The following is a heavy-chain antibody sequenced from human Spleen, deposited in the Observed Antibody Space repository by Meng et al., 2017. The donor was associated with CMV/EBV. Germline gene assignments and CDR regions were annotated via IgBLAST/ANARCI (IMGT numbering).Heavy chain of an antibody. CDR3: AKDLGDCSSTSCY. V-gene: IGHV3-30*02. CDR1: GFTFNSYG. J-gene: IGHJ4*02. Sequence: GGSLRLSCAVSGFTFNSYGMYWVRQAPGKGLEWVAFIRYDGVSKDSADSVKGRFTISRDNSKNTLYLQMNRLRVEDTAAYYCAKDLGDCSSTSCYWGQGTLVTVSS. D-gene: IGHD2-2*01. CDR2: IRYDGVSK.